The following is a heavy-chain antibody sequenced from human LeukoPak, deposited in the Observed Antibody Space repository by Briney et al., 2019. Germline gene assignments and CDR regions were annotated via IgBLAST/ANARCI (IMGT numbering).Heavy chain of an antibody. CDR1: GFTFTSYG. CDR2: IRYDGSNK. CDR3: AKDRGNDYLDY. D-gene: IGHD3-10*01. J-gene: IGHJ4*02. Sequence: GGSLRLSCVASGFTFTSYGMHWVRQAPGKGQDWVAFIRYDGSNKYHADSVKGRFTISRDNSKNTLYLQMNSLRAEDTAVYYCAKDRGNDYLDYWGQGTLVTVSS. V-gene: IGHV3-30*02.